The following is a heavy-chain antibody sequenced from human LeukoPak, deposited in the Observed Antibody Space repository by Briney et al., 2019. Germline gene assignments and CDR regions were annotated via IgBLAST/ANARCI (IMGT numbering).Heavy chain of an antibody. Sequence: ASVKVSCKASGYTFTSYDINWVRQATGQGLEWMGWMNPNSGNTGYAQKSQGRVTITRNTSISTAYMELSSLRSEDTAVYYCAREDYGSGSPPFDYWGQGTLVTVSS. CDR3: AREDYGSGSPPFDY. J-gene: IGHJ4*02. CDR2: MNPNSGNT. D-gene: IGHD3-10*01. V-gene: IGHV1-8*03. CDR1: GYTFTSYD.